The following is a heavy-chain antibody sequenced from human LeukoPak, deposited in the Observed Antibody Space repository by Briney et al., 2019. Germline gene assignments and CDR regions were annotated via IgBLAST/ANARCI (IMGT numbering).Heavy chain of an antibody. CDR1: GYTFTGYY. D-gene: IGHD6-13*01. CDR3: ARDSSGRVAAAD. CDR2: TNPSSGGS. Sequence: ASVKVSCKDSGYTFTGYYIHWVRQAPGQGLEWLGWTNPSSGGSNYAQKFQGRVTMTRDTSISTAYMELSGLRSDDTAVIYCARDSSGRVAAADWGQGTLVTVSS. J-gene: IGHJ4*02. V-gene: IGHV1-2*02.